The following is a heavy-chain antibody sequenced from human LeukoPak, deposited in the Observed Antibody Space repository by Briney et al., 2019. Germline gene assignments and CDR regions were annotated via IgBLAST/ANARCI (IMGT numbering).Heavy chain of an antibody. Sequence: QSGGSLRLSCAASGFTFDDYAMHWVRQAPGKGLEWVSGISWNSGSIGYADSVKGRFTISRDNAKNSLYLQMNSLRAEDTALYYCAKSNYYDSSGSGYYFDYWGQGTLVTVSS. V-gene: IGHV3-9*01. D-gene: IGHD3-22*01. J-gene: IGHJ4*02. CDR3: AKSNYYDSSGSGYYFDY. CDR2: ISWNSGSI. CDR1: GFTFDDYA.